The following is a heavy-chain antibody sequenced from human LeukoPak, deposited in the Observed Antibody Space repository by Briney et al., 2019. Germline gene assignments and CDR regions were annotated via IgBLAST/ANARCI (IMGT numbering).Heavy chain of an antibody. D-gene: IGHD3-10*01. J-gene: IGHJ6*02. CDR3: ARDTHGSHYHYYGMDV. CDR1: GFTFSSYA. CDR2: ISYDGSNK. Sequence: GGSLRLSCAASGFTFSSYAMHWVRQAPGKGLEWVAVISYDGSNKYYADSVKGRFTISRDNSKNTLYLQMNSLRAEDTAVYYCARDTHGSHYHYYGMDVWGQGTTVTVSS. V-gene: IGHV3-30-3*01.